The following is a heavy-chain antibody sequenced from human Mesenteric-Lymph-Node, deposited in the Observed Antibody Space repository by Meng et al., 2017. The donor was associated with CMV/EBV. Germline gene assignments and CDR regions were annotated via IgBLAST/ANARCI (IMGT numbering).Heavy chain of an antibody. CDR2: IYHSGST. CDR1: GYSISSGYY. D-gene: IGHD6-6*01. J-gene: IGHJ6*02. V-gene: IGHV4-38-2*02. CDR3: ARGKGIAARPVNYYGMDV. Sequence: SETLSLTCTVSGYSISSGYYWGWIRQPPGKGLELIGNIYHSGSTYYNPSLKSRVTISVDTSKNQFSLKLSSVTAADTAVYYCARGKGIAARPVNYYGMDVWGQGTTVTVSS.